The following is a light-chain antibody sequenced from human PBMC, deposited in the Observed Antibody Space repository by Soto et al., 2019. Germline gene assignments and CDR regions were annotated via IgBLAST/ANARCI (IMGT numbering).Light chain of an antibody. V-gene: IGKV3-20*01. CDR3: QHYVNPPRT. Sequence: EIVLTQSPGTLSLSPGERATLSCRASQSIYSNYLAWYQQKPGQAPRLLIYGASTRITGIPDRFSGSGCGKDFTLTISRLAPEDFAVYYCQHYVNPPRTFGQGTKVEIK. J-gene: IGKJ1*01. CDR2: GAS. CDR1: QSIYSNY.